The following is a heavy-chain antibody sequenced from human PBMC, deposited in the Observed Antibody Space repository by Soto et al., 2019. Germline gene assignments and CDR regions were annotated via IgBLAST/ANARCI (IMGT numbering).Heavy chain of an antibody. CDR1: GGCISSGDYY. J-gene: IGHJ4*02. CDR3: ARVLQGAQSWRDDFNY. V-gene: IGHV4-30-4*01. CDR2: IYYSGST. Sequence: SETLSLTCTVCGGCISSGDYYWSWIRQPPGKGQEWIGYIYYSGSTYYNPSLKSRVTISVDTSKNQFSLKLSSVTAADTAVYYCARVLQGAQSWRDDFNYWGQGPLVTVSS. D-gene: IGHD1-26*01.